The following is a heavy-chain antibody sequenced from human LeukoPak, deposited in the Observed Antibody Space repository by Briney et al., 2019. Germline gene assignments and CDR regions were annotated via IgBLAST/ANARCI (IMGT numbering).Heavy chain of an antibody. Sequence: GESLKISCQGSGYSFSNFWIGWVRQMPGKGLEWMGIIYSGDSDTRHSPSFQGQVIISADRSVNTVYLQWDSLKASDTATYYCARREASANFDYWGQGTLVTVSS. D-gene: IGHD2-15*01. CDR2: IYSGDSDT. CDR1: GYSFSNFW. CDR3: ARREASANFDY. V-gene: IGHV5-51*01. J-gene: IGHJ4*02.